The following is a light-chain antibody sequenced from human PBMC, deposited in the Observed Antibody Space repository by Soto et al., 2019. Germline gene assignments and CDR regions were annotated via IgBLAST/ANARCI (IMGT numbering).Light chain of an antibody. CDR3: LQLYNYPRT. Sequence: AIQMTQSPSSLSASVGDRVTITCRASQAIRSDLAWYQQKSGMAPKFLIFAASNLQRGVPARFSGSGSGTDFTLTISSLQPEDFATYYCLQLYNYPRTFGQGTKV. V-gene: IGKV1-6*01. CDR2: AAS. CDR1: QAIRSD. J-gene: IGKJ1*01.